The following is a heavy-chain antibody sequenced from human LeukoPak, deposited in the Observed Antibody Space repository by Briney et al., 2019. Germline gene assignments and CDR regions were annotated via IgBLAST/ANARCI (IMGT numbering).Heavy chain of an antibody. V-gene: IGHV1-2*02. CDR1: GYTFTGYY. D-gene: IGHD6-13*01. Sequence: ASVKVSCKASGYTFTGYYIHWVRQAPGQGLEWMGWINPKSGGANYAQKFQGRVTMTRDTSISTAYMELSRLRSVDTAVYYCARAFGAAAGTFDYWGQGTLVTVSS. CDR3: ARAFGAAAGTFDY. J-gene: IGHJ4*02. CDR2: INPKSGGA.